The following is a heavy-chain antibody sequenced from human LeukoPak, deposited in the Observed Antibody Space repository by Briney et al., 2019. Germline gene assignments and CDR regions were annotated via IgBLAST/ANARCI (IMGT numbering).Heavy chain of an antibody. V-gene: IGHV3-23*01. CDR2: INPSGGST. Sequence: GGSLRLSCAASGFTFSSYAMSWVRQAPGKGLEWVSVINPSGGSTYYADSVKGRFTISRDNSKNTLYLQMNSLRADDTAVYYCAKGLSSTCDDPNDYWGQGTLVTVSA. J-gene: IGHJ4*02. CDR1: GFTFSSYA. D-gene: IGHD6-13*01. CDR3: AKGLSSTCDDPNDY.